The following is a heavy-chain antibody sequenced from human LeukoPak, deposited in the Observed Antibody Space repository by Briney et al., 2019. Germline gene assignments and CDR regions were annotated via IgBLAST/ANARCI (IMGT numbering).Heavy chain of an antibody. J-gene: IGHJ4*02. Sequence: GGSLRLSCAVSGFTVSDNFMSWVRQAPGKGLECVSVIYSGSVTYYIDSVKGRFTISRDNSKNTLYLQMNSLRAEDSATYYCARRGYRSGSYIGEDFWGQGTLVIVS. CDR1: GFTVSDNF. CDR3: ARRGYRSGSYIGEDF. V-gene: IGHV3-53*01. D-gene: IGHD6-19*01. CDR2: IYSGSVT.